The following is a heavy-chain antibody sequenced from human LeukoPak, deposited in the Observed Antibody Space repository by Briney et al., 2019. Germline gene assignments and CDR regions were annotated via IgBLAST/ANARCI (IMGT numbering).Heavy chain of an antibody. V-gene: IGHV1-69*13. CDR2: IIPIFGTA. Sequence: ASVKVSCTASGGTFSSYAISWVRQAPGQGLEWMGGIIPIFGTANYAQKFQGRVTITADESTSIAYMELSSLRSEDTAVYYCARAEDNSYGYVWGQGTLVTVSS. CDR3: ARAEDNSYGYV. D-gene: IGHD5-18*01. J-gene: IGHJ4*02. CDR1: GGTFSSYA.